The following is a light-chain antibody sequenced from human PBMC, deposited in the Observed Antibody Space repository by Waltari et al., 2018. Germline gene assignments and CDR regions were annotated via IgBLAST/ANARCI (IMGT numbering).Light chain of an antibody. V-gene: IGKV3-20*01. CDR2: GPS. Sequence: EIVLTQSPGTLSLSPGERATLSCRTSQSVSSTYIAWYQQKPGQTPRLLIYGPSNRATGIPDRFSGSGSGTDFTLTISRREPEDSAVYYCQQYVSSPLTFGGGTKVEIK. CDR1: QSVSSTY. CDR3: QQYVSSPLT. J-gene: IGKJ4*01.